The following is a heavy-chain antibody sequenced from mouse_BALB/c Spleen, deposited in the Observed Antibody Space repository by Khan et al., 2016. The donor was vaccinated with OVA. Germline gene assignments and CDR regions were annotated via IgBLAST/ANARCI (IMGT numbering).Heavy chain of an antibody. D-gene: IGHD1-1*01. J-gene: IGHJ2*01. CDR2: ISGDSNTI. Sequence: EVKVVESGGGLVQPGGSRKLSCAASGFTFNSYGMHWVRQAPEKGLEWVAYISGDSNTIYYTDTVKGRFTISSDNPKNTLFLQMTSLMSEDTAMYYCATSYFYGYYFDYWGPGTTLTVS. CDR1: GFTFNSYG. CDR3: ATSYFYGYYFDY. V-gene: IGHV5-17*02.